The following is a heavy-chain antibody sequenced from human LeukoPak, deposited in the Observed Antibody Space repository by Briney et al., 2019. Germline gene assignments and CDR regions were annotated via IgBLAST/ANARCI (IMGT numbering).Heavy chain of an antibody. CDR3: ARGPLLGDDYDTPFRY. Sequence: SETLSLTCTVSGGSISSSTYYWRWIRQPPGKGLEWIGRIYTGGSTNYNPSFKSRLTISIDKSKNQFSLKLTSVTAADSAVYFCARGPLLGDDYDTPFRYWGQGTLVTVSS. J-gene: IGHJ4*02. D-gene: IGHD4/OR15-4a*01. CDR1: GGSISSSTYY. V-gene: IGHV4-61*02. CDR2: IYTGGST.